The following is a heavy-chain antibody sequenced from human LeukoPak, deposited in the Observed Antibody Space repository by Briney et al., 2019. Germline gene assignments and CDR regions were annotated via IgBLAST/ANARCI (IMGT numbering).Heavy chain of an antibody. Sequence: SETLSLTCTVSGGSVSSYYWSWLRQPAGKGLEWIGRINTSGSTNYNPSLKSRVTISVDTSKNQFSLKLSSATAADTAVYYCARYCSGGSCPLGDAFDIWGQGTMVTVSS. CDR2: INTSGST. J-gene: IGHJ3*02. CDR1: GGSVSSYY. CDR3: ARYCSGGSCPLGDAFDI. D-gene: IGHD2-15*01. V-gene: IGHV4-4*07.